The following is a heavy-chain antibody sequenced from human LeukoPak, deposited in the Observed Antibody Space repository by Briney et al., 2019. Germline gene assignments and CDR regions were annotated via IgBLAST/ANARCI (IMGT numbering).Heavy chain of an antibody. CDR3: ARGLYDFWGGPRRRWFDP. Sequence: ASVKVSCKASGYTFTSYDINWVRQATGQGLEWMGWMNPNSGNTGYAQKFQGRVTITRNTSISTAYMELSSLRSEDTAVYYCARGLYDFWGGPRRRWFDPWGQGTLVTVPS. D-gene: IGHD3-3*01. CDR2: MNPNSGNT. J-gene: IGHJ5*02. V-gene: IGHV1-8*03. CDR1: GYTFTSYD.